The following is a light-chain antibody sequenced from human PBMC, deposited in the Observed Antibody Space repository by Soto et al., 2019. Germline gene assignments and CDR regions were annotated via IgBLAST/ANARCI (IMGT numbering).Light chain of an antibody. Sequence: EIVLTQSPATLSLSPGERATLSCRASQSISSYLAWYQQKPDQAPRLLIYDASNRATGIPARFSGSGSGTDFTLTISSLAPEDLAVYYCHQRRTWPFPFGPGTKMDIK. J-gene: IGKJ3*01. CDR2: DAS. CDR3: HQRRTWPFP. V-gene: IGKV3-11*01. CDR1: QSISSY.